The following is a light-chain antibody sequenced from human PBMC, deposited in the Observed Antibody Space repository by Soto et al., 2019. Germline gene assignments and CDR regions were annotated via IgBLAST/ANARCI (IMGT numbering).Light chain of an antibody. V-gene: IGLV2-8*01. Sequence: QSALTQPPSASGSPGQSVTISCTGASSDVGGYNYVSWFQQHPGKAPKLLIYEVTNRPSGVPDRFSGSKSDNTASLTVSGLQAEDEADYYCSSYAGSNTVVFGTGTKVTVL. CDR2: EVT. CDR1: SSDVGGYNY. J-gene: IGLJ1*01. CDR3: SSYAGSNTVV.